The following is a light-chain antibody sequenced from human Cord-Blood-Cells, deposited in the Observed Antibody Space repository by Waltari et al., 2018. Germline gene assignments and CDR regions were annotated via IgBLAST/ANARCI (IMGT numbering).Light chain of an antibody. CDR3: QQYNNWPPYT. CDR1: QSVSSN. Sequence: TQSPATLSVSPGERATLSCRASQSVSSNLALYQQKPGQAPRLLIYGASTRATGIPARFSGSGSGTEFTLTISSLQSEDFAVYYCQQYNNWPPYTFGQGTKLEIK. J-gene: IGKJ2*01. V-gene: IGKV3-15*01. CDR2: GAS.